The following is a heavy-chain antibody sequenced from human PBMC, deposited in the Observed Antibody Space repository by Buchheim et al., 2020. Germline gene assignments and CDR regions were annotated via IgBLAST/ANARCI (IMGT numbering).Heavy chain of an antibody. V-gene: IGHV3-30*14. D-gene: IGHD2/OR15-2a*01. CDR3: AREHLSTYYFDC. CDR2: ISYDGTNK. Sequence: QVQLVESGGGVVQPGRSLRLSCAASGFTFRDYAMHWVRQAPGRGPEWVAVISYDGTNKYFADSVKGRFTISRDNSKNTLYLQVDSLRAEDTAVYYCAREHLSTYYFDCWGKGTL. CDR1: GFTFRDYA. J-gene: IGHJ4*02.